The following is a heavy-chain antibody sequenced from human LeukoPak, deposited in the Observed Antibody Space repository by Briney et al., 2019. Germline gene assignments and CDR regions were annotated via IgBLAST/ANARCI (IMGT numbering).Heavy chain of an antibody. CDR1: GYTFTSYG. V-gene: IGHV1-18*01. CDR3: AREFATGYSSFDH. D-gene: IGHD6-13*01. Sequence: GASVKVSCKASGYTFTSYGISWVRQAPGQGLEWMGLIKPADGSTNYAQKFQGRVTMTRDLSTRTVYMELSGLKSDDTAAYYCAREFATGYSSFDHWGQGTLVTVSS. CDR2: IKPADGST. J-gene: IGHJ4*02.